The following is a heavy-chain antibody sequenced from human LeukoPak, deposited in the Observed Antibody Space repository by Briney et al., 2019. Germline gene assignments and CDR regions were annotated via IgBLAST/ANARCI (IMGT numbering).Heavy chain of an antibody. CDR2: INPNSGGT. J-gene: IGHJ4*02. V-gene: IGHV1-2*02. D-gene: IGHD2-2*02. Sequence: ASVKVSCKASEYTFTGYYMHWVRQAPGQGLEWMGWINPNSGGTNYAQKFQGRVTMTRDTSISTAYMELSRLRSDDTAVYYCARESRYCSSTSCYTIPDYWGQGALVTVSS. CDR3: ARESRYCSSTSCYTIPDY. CDR1: EYTFTGYY.